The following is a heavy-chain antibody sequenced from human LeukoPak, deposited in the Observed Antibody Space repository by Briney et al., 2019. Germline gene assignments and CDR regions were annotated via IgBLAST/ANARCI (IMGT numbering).Heavy chain of an antibody. Sequence: GSLRLSCAASGFTVSRNYMSWVRQAPGKGLEWIGHNGNANYNPSLQSRVTISIDTSKNHFTLSLNSVTAADTAVYYCATYYVGVGGRGHWGPGTLVTVSS. CDR3: ATYYVGVGGRGH. V-gene: IGHV4-59*02. CDR2: NGNA. D-gene: IGHD2-21*01. J-gene: IGHJ4*02. CDR1: GFTVSRNY.